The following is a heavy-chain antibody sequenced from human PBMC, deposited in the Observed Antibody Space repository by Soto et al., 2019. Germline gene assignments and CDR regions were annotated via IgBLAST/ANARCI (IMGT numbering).Heavy chain of an antibody. CDR3: ARGPLRYFDWLPDT. Sequence: SETLSLTCAVYGGSFSGYYWSWIRQPPGKGLEWIGEINHSGSTNYNPSLKSRVTISVDTSKNQFSLKLSSVTAADTAVYYCARGPLRYFDWLPDTWGQGTLATVPS. CDR2: INHSGST. D-gene: IGHD3-9*01. V-gene: IGHV4-34*01. J-gene: IGHJ4*02. CDR1: GGSFSGYY.